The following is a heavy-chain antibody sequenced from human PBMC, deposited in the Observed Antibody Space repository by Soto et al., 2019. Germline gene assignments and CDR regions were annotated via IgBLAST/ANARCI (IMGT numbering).Heavy chain of an antibody. Sequence: GGSLRLSCTASGFTTRFYSMSWVRQTPGKGLEWVASLSRSGGATYYADSVRGRFTISRDASKDTLFLQMRNLRAEDTAIYYCSKGEMSTIRNSFDPWGQGTLVTVSS. CDR3: SKGEMSTIRNSFDP. CDR1: GFTTRFYS. CDR2: LSRSGGAT. D-gene: IGHD1-1*01. V-gene: IGHV3-23*01. J-gene: IGHJ5*02.